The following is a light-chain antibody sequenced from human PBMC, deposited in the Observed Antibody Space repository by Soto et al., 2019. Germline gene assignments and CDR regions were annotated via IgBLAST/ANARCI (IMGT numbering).Light chain of an antibody. CDR1: TSNIGAGYD. J-gene: IGLJ2*01. V-gene: IGLV1-40*01. CDR3: QAYDNNLSGDVV. CDR2: GNT. Sequence: QSALTQPPSVSGAPGQRVTISCTGSTSNIGAGYDVHWYQQLPGTAPKLLIYGNTNRPSGVPDRFSGSKSGTSASLAITGLQADDEADYYCQAYDNNLSGDVVFGGGTKLTVL.